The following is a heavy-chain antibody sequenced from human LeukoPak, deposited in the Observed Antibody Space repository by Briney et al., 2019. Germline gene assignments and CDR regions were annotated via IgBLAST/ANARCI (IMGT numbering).Heavy chain of an antibody. Sequence: KPSETLSLTCTVSGGSINTYYWYWIRQPPGKGVEGIGYIYYSGTTKYSTSLKSRVTLSLDTPKNQIFLRLTSVTAADTAVYYCARRGRSSTDPFEYWGQGTLVTVSS. CDR3: ARRGRSSTDPFEY. D-gene: IGHD2-2*01. V-gene: IGHV4-59*08. CDR2: IYYSGTT. J-gene: IGHJ4*02. CDR1: GGSINTYY.